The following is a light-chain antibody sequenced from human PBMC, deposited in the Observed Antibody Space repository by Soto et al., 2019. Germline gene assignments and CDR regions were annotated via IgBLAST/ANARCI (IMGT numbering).Light chain of an antibody. Sequence: IQTTQCAFTLSASVGDRVTITCRASQSISSWLAWYQQKPGKAPKLLIYDASSLESGVPSRFSGSGSGTEFTLTISSLQPDDFATYYCQQYNSYSWTFGQGTKVDI. CDR2: DAS. CDR3: QQYNSYSWT. J-gene: IGKJ1*01. V-gene: IGKV1-5*01. CDR1: QSISSW.